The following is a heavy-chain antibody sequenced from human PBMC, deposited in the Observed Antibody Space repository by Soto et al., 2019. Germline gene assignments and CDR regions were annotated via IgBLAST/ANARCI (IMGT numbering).Heavy chain of an antibody. V-gene: IGHV1-69*12. D-gene: IGHD3-22*01. CDR2: IIPIFGTA. CDR1: GGTFSSYA. CDR3: ASSVWTYYYDSSGYYTFDY. Sequence: QVQLVQSGAEVKKPGSSVKVSCKASGGTFSSYAISWVRQAPGQGLEWMGGIIPIFGTANYAQKFQGRVTITADESTSTAYMELSSLRSEDTAVYYCASSVWTYYYDSSGYYTFDYWGQGTLVTVSS. J-gene: IGHJ4*02.